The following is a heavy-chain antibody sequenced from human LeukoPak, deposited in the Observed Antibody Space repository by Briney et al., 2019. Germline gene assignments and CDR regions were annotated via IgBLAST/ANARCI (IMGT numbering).Heavy chain of an antibody. CDR3: ARDRSSGHYYYYMDV. CDR1: GYTFTGYY. D-gene: IGHD6-6*01. J-gene: IGHJ6*03. Sequence: ASVKVSCKASGYTFTGYYMHWVRQAPGQGLEWMGWINPNSGGTNYAQKFQGWVTMTRDTSISTVYMELSSLRSEDTAVYYCARDRSSGHYYYYMDVWGKGTTVTVSS. CDR2: INPNSGGT. V-gene: IGHV1-2*04.